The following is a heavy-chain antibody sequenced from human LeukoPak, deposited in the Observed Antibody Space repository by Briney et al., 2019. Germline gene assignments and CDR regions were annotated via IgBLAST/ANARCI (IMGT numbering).Heavy chain of an antibody. CDR3: AREIVGAANFDY. D-gene: IGHD1-26*01. Sequence: PSETLSLTCTVSGGSISSYYWSWIRQPAGKGLEWIGRIYTSGSTNYNPSLKRRLTISVDASKNQFSLKLISVTAADTAVFYCAREIVGAANFDYWGQGTLVTVSS. CDR1: GGSISSYY. CDR2: IYTSGST. V-gene: IGHV4-4*07. J-gene: IGHJ4*02.